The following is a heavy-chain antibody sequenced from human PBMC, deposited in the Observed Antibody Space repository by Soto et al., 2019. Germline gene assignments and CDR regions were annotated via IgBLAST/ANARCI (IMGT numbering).Heavy chain of an antibody. CDR2: ISYDGSNK. CDR3: ATDGEYYDILTGYYNSYYYYGMDV. V-gene: IGHV3-30*03. CDR1: GFTFSSYG. Sequence: LRLSCAASGFTFSSYGMHWVRQAPGKGLEWVAVISYDGSNKYYADSVKGRFTISRDNSKNTLYLQMNSLRAEDTGVYYCATDGEYYDILTGYYNSYYYYGMDVWGQGTTVTVSS. J-gene: IGHJ6*02. D-gene: IGHD3-9*01.